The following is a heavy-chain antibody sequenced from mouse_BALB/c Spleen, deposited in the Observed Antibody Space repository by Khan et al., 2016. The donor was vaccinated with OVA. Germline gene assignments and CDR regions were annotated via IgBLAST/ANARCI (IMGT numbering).Heavy chain of an antibody. J-gene: IGHJ2*01. V-gene: IGHV5-17*02. D-gene: IGHD1-1*01. CDR3: ATSNIYGYYFDY. Sequence: EVELVESGGGLVQSGGSRKLSCAASGFSFTSYGMHWIRQAPEKGLEWVAYISSDSNTIYYADTVKGRFTISRDNPKNTLFLQMTSLRSGDTATYYCATSNIYGYYFDYWGQGTTLTVSS. CDR1: GFSFTSYG. CDR2: ISSDSNTI.